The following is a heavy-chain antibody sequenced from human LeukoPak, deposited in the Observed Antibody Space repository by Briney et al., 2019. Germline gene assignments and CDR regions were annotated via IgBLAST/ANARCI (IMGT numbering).Heavy chain of an antibody. V-gene: IGHV3-23*01. CDR2: ISGSGGRA. Sequence: PGGSLRLSCAASRFTFSSCVMNWVRQAPGKGLEWISSISGSGGRAYYADSVKGRFTMSRDNSKNTLYLQMNSLRAEDTAVYYCAKDLYPSDDYSNYGGAFDIWGQGTMVTVSS. CDR1: RFTFSSCV. J-gene: IGHJ3*02. D-gene: IGHD4-11*01. CDR3: AKDLYPSDDYSNYGGAFDI.